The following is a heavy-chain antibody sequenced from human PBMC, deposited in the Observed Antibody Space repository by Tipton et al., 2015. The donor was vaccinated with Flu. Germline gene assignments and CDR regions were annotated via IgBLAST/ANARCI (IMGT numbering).Heavy chain of an antibody. D-gene: IGHD3-22*01. V-gene: IGHV3-49*04. CDR3: TSLTMIVVVTSYYYGMDV. CDR1: GFTVSSNY. CDR2: IGSKASGGTT. Sequence: RSLRLSCAASGFTVSSNYMSWVRQAPGKGLEWVGFIGSKASGGTTEHAASVKGRFTISRDDSKSIAYLQMNSLKTEDTAVYYCTSLTMIVVVTSYYYGMDVWGQGTTVTVSS. J-gene: IGHJ6*02.